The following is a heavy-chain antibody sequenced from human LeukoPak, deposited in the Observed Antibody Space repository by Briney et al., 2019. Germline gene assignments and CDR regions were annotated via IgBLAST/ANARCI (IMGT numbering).Heavy chain of an antibody. J-gene: IGHJ4*02. Sequence: ASVKVSCKASGYTFTSYDINWVRQATGQGLEWMGWMNPNSGNTGYAQKFQGRVTMTRNTSISTAYMELSSLRSEDTAVYYCARAGRQRLVHGEDYWGQGTLVTVSS. CDR3: ARAGRQRLVHGEDY. D-gene: IGHD6-13*01. CDR1: GYTFTSYD. CDR2: MNPNSGNT. V-gene: IGHV1-8*01.